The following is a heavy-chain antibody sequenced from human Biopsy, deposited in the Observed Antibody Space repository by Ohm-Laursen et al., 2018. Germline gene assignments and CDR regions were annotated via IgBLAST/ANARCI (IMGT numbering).Heavy chain of an antibody. V-gene: IGHV4-31*03. J-gene: IGHJ4*02. D-gene: IGHD5-12*01. CDR3: ARLGSGDYFPTFFDF. CDR2: IFYSANT. CDR1: GVSINGGRYY. Sequence: PSQTLSLTCTVSGVSINGGRYYWNWIRHHPGKGLEWIGNIFYSANTYYNPSLKSRVTISVDTSKNQFSLKLSSVTAADSAVYYCARLGSGDYFPTFFDFWGQGALGTVSS.